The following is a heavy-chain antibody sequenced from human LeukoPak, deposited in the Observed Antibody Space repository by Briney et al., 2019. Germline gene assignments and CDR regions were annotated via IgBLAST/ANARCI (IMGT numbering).Heavy chain of an antibody. V-gene: IGHV3-23*01. D-gene: IGHD3-3*01. CDR3: AKDPNTIFGVVIYIFHY. Sequence: HPGGSLRLSCAASGFTFSSYAMSWVRQAPGKGLEWVSSISGSGGTTYYTDSVKGRFTISRDNSNNTLYLQMNSLRAEDTAVYYCAKDPNTIFGVVIYIFHYWGQGTLVTVSS. J-gene: IGHJ4*02. CDR1: GFTFSSYA. CDR2: ISGSGGTT.